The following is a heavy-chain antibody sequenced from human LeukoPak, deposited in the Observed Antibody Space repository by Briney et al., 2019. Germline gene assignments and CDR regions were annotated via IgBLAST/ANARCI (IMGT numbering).Heavy chain of an antibody. V-gene: IGHV1-69*05. D-gene: IGHD6-6*01. J-gene: IGHJ3*02. CDR3: ARDLEKGAARPMGI. Sequence: GASVKVSCKASGGTFSSYTISWVRQAPGQGLEWMGGIIPIFGTANYAQKFQGRVTMTTDTSTSTAYMELRSLRSDDTAVYYCARDLEKGAARPMGIWGQGTMVTVSS. CDR1: GGTFSSYT. CDR2: IIPIFGTA.